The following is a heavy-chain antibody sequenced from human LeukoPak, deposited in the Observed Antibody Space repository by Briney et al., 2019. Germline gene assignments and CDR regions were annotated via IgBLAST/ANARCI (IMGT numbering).Heavy chain of an antibody. CDR2: TYYRSKWHN. Sequence: SQTLSLTCPISGESVSNNSGAGMWMRKSPARPLKCLGRTYYRSKWHNEYGVSVKSRITINPDTSKNQLSLQLNSVTPEDTAMYYCARELTGFDYWGQGAPVTVSS. CDR1: GESVSNNSGA. D-gene: IGHD7-27*01. J-gene: IGHJ4*02. CDR3: ARELTGFDY. V-gene: IGHV6-1*01.